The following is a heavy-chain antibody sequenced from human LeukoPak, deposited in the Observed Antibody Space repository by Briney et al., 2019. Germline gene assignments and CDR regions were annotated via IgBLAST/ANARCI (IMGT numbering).Heavy chain of an antibody. CDR2: IYYSGTT. CDR3: ARGVYIAAAQYGY. J-gene: IGHJ4*02. V-gene: IGHV4-59*01. CDR1: GGYISSYY. D-gene: IGHD6-13*01. Sequence: SETLSLTCTVSGGYISSYYWSWIRQPPGKGLEWIGYIYYSGTTNYNPSLKSRVTISVDTSKNQFSLKLSSVTAADTAVYYCARGVYIAAAQYGYWGQGTLVTVSS.